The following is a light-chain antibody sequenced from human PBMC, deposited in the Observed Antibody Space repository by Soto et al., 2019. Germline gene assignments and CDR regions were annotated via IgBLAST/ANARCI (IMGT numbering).Light chain of an antibody. V-gene: IGKV3-15*01. CDR2: GAS. Sequence: EIVMTQSPATLSVNPGERATLSCRASQSVSSHVAWYHQKPGQAPRLLIYGASTRATGILARFSGSGSGTEFTLTISSLQSEDFAIYYCQQRRNWPPTFGQGTKVDI. CDR1: QSVSSH. CDR3: QQRRNWPPT. J-gene: IGKJ1*01.